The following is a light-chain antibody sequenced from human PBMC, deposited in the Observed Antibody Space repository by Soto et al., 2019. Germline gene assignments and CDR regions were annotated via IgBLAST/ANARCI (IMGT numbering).Light chain of an antibody. CDR1: QSVSSN. J-gene: IGKJ1*01. CDR3: KQYNNWPRA. CDR2: GAS. V-gene: IGKV3-15*01. Sequence: EIVMTQSPATLSVYLGERATLSCRASQSVSSNLAWYQQKPGQAPRLLIYGASTRATGIPARFSGSGSGTEFTLTISSLQSEDFAVYYCKQYNNWPRAFGQGTKEEIK.